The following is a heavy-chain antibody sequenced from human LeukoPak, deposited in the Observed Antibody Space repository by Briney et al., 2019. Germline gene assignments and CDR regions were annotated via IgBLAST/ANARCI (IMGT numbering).Heavy chain of an antibody. CDR1: GFTLSSYM. Sequence: GVSLRLSCVAPGFTLSSYMMSWVRQAPGKGLEWVSGISGSAGGTFYSDSVRGRFTISRDSPKNALYLQMNSLRVEDTAVYYCTKDPLDYWGQGTLVTVSS. V-gene: IGHV3-23*01. CDR3: TKDPLDY. CDR2: ISGSAGGT. J-gene: IGHJ4*02.